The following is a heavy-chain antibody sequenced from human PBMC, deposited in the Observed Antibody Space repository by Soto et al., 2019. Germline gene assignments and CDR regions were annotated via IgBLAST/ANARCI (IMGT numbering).Heavy chain of an antibody. V-gene: IGHV4-59*08. CDR1: GGSISSYY. Sequence: QVQLQESGPGLVKPSETLSLTCTVSGGSISSYYWSWIRQPPGKGLEWIGYIYYSGSTNYNPSLKRRVTISVDTSKNQFSLKLSSVTAADTAVYYCARRYGDYGGYYYYYYMDVWGKGTTVTVSS. J-gene: IGHJ6*03. D-gene: IGHD4-17*01. CDR2: IYYSGST. CDR3: ARRYGDYGGYYYYYYMDV.